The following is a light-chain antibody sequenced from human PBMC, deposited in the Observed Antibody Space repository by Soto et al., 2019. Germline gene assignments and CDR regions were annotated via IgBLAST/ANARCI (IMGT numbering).Light chain of an antibody. CDR1: QSISNW. V-gene: IGKV1-5*03. CDR2: KAS. J-gene: IGKJ2*01. Sequence: DIQMTQSPSTLSASVGDRVTITCRASQSISNWLAWYQQKPGKAPNLLIYKASSLESGVPSRFSGSGSGTEFTLTISCLQPDDFATYYCQQYSSHGTFGQRTKLEIK. CDR3: QQYSSHGT.